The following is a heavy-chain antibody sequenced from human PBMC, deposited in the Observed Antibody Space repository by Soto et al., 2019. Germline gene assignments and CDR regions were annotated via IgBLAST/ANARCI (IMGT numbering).Heavy chain of an antibody. Sequence: SETLSLTCAVNGGSLSCYYWSWIRQSPGKGLEWIGEINHRGSSDYNPSLKSRVTISIDASKNHVTLELTSVTAADTAVYYCARSDNRNSLYGVDVWGPGTAVTVSS. CDR2: INHRGSS. J-gene: IGHJ6*02. D-gene: IGHD1-7*01. CDR3: ARSDNRNSLYGVDV. CDR1: GGSLSCYY. V-gene: IGHV4-34*01.